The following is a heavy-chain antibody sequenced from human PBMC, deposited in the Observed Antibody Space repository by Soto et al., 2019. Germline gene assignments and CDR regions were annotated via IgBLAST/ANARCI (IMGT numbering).Heavy chain of an antibody. CDR2: ISSSSSYI. CDR3: ARDRTNMVRGVQYFDY. D-gene: IGHD3-10*01. CDR1: GFTFSSYS. V-gene: IGHV3-21*04. J-gene: IGHJ4*02. Sequence: PGGSLRLSCAASGFTFSSYSMNWVRQAPGKGLEWVSSISSSSSYIYYADSVKGRFTISRDNAKNSLYLQMNSLRAEDTAVYYCARDRTNMVRGVQYFDYWGQGNLVTVSS.